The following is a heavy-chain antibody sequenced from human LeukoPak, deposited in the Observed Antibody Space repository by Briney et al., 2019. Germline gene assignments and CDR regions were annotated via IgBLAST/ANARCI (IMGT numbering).Heavy chain of an antibody. CDR2: MSGNGGST. J-gene: IGHJ4*02. V-gene: IGHV3-64D*06. D-gene: IGHD3-10*01. CDR1: GYTFTGYY. Sequence: ASVKVSCKASGYTFTGYYMHWVRQAPGKGLEYVSAMSGNGGSTYYADSVKGRFTISRDNSKNTLYLQMSSLRAEDTAVYYCVKDKYYGSGSPTFDYWGQGTLVTVSS. CDR3: VKDKYYGSGSPTFDY.